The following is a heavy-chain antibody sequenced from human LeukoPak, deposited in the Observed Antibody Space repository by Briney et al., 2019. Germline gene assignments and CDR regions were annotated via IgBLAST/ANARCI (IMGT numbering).Heavy chain of an antibody. Sequence: GGSLRLSCAGSGITLSSYWMSWVRQAPGKGLEWVGNIKQDASEKYFVDSLRGRFTISRDNAKNSLFLQMNSLRADDTAIYYCVRDQGVFDMRAHGKMVTVFS. J-gene: IGHJ3*02. CDR2: IKQDASEK. CDR1: GITLSSYW. V-gene: IGHV3-7*05. CDR3: VRDQGVFDM.